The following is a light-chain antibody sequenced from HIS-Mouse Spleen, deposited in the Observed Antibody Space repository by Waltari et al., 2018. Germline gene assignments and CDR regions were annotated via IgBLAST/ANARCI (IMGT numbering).Light chain of an antibody. Sequence: SYELTQPPSGPVSPGQTARTTCPGDALPKKYAYWYQQKSGQAPVLVIYEDSKRPSGIPERFSGSSSGTMATLTISGAQVEDEADYYCYSTDSSGNHRVFGGGTKLTVL. V-gene: IGLV3-10*01. CDR3: YSTDSSGNHRV. J-gene: IGLJ2*01. CDR2: EDS. CDR1: ALPKKY.